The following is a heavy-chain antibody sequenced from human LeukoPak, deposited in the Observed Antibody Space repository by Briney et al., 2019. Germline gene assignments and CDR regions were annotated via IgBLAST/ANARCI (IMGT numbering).Heavy chain of an antibody. CDR3: ARVKGSSTFDY. Sequence: GGSLRLSCAASGFTFSSYTMHWVRQAPGKGLEWVAVISYDGSNKYYADSVKGLFTISRDNSKNTLYPQINSLRAEDTGVYYCARVKGSSTFDYWGQGTLVTVSS. D-gene: IGHD2-2*01. CDR1: GFTFSSYT. CDR2: ISYDGSNK. J-gene: IGHJ4*02. V-gene: IGHV3-30-3*01.